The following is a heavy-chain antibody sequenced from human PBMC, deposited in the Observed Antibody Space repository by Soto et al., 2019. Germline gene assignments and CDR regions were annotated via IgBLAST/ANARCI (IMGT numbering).Heavy chain of an antibody. CDR2: IIPIFGTA. J-gene: IGHJ4*02. D-gene: IGHD5-18*01. Sequence: RASVKVSCKASGGTFSSYAISWVRQAPGQGLEWMGGIIPIFGTANYAQKFQGRVTITADESTSTAYMELSSLRSEDTAVYYCARDKGPGYSYGRGTGDYWGQGTLVTVSS. CDR1: GGTFSSYA. V-gene: IGHV1-69*13. CDR3: ARDKGPGYSYGRGTGDY.